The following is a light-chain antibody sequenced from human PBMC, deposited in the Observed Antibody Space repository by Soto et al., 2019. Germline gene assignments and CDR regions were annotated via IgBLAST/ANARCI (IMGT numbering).Light chain of an antibody. CDR1: QGIRDE. CDR3: LQDYDYPRT. Sequence: AIQMTQSPSSLSASVGERVTITCRASQGIRDELGWYQQKAGKAPNLLISAASRLQSGLPSRFSLRGSCTDFTLTISSLQPEDLATYYWLQDYDYPRTFSQGTKVERK. CDR2: AAS. V-gene: IGKV1-6*01. J-gene: IGKJ1*01.